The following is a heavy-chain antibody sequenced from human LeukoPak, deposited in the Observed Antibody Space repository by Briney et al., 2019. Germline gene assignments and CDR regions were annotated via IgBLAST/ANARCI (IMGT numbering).Heavy chain of an antibody. D-gene: IGHD4-11*01. CDR3: ARLRSKYWFDP. CDR1: GFTFSSYE. Sequence: GGSLRLSCAASGFTFSSYEMNWVRQAPGKGLEWVSFITSSGNTMYYADSVKGRFTISRDNAKNSLYLRMNSLRADDTAVYYCARLRSKYWFDPWGQGTLVTVSS. J-gene: IGHJ5*02. CDR2: ITSSGNTM. V-gene: IGHV3-48*03.